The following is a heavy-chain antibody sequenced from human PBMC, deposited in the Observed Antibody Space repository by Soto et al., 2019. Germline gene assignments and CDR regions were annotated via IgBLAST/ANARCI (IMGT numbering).Heavy chain of an antibody. CDR1: GFNFSSYS. CDR3: ARAAPRYCSGGSCYSGRDY. V-gene: IGHV3-48*02. Sequence: GGSLRLSCIASGFNFSSYSMNWVRQAPGKGLEWVSYISSSSSTIYYADSVKGRFTISRDNAKNSLYLQMNSLRDEDTAVYYCARAAPRYCSGGSCYSGRDYWGQGTLVTVSS. CDR2: ISSSSSTI. J-gene: IGHJ4*02. D-gene: IGHD2-15*01.